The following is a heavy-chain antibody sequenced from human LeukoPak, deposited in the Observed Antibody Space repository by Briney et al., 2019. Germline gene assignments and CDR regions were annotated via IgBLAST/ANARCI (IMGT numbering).Heavy chain of an antibody. CDR1: GFTFSKYW. V-gene: IGHV3-48*03. Sequence: GGSLRLSCAASGFTFSKYWMSWVRQAPGEGLEWVSYISSSGTTMYYADSVKDRFTLSRDNAKNSLYLQMNTLRAEDTAVYYCARAVAGKVGYFDYWGQGTLVTVSS. CDR2: ISSSGTTM. CDR3: ARAVAGKVGYFDY. J-gene: IGHJ4*02. D-gene: IGHD6-19*01.